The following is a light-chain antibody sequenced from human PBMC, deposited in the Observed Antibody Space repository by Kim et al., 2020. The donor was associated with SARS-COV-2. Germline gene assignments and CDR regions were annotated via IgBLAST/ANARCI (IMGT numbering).Light chain of an antibody. CDR1: QSLGGY. CDR2: VAS. Sequence: SAFVGDRAPITCRASQSLGGYLPWYQRKQGKAPKSWFYVASSWQGGVPSRFSGGGFGTDFTLTSGSRRPKVFAIYYGNQSYGTPTFGQGTKVDSK. V-gene: IGKV1-39*01. CDR3: NQSYGTPT. J-gene: IGKJ1*01.